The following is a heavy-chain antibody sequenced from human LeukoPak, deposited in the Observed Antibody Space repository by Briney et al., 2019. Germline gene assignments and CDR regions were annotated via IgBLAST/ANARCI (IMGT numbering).Heavy chain of an antibody. CDR1: GGSIRSYY. CDR2: IYYSGST. CDR3: ARDFGGDDDYGIFDY. Sequence: SETLSLTCTVSGGSIRSYYWSWIRQPPGKGLEWIGYIYYSGSTNYNPSLKSRVTISVDTSKNQFSLKLSSVTAADTAVYYCARDFGGDDDYGIFDYWGQGTLVTVSS. D-gene: IGHD4-17*01. J-gene: IGHJ4*02. V-gene: IGHV4-59*01.